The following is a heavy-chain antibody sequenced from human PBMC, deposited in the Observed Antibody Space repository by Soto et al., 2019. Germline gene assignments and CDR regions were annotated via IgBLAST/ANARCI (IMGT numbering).Heavy chain of an antibody. V-gene: IGHV1-3*01. Sequence: AAVKVSWEACVCSFPSFGLHWVRPAPGQRLEWVGWINAGNGKTKYSQTFQSRVTITRDTSASTAYMELSSLRSEDTAVYYCARKWYEPTHGPFDISGQGTTVTGSS. CDR3: ARKWYEPTHGPFDI. CDR2: INAGNGKT. CDR1: VCSFPSFG. J-gene: IGHJ3*02. D-gene: IGHD2-15*01.